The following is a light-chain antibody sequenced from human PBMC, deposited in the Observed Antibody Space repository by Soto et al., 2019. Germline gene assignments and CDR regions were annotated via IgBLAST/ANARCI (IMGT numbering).Light chain of an antibody. CDR2: GAS. V-gene: IGKV3-15*01. CDR3: QQYNNWPPWT. J-gene: IGKJ1*01. CDR1: QTASSSH. Sequence: EIVLTQSPGALSLSPGERATLSCRASQTASSSHLAWYQQKPGQAPRLLIYGASTRTTGIPARFSGSGSGTEFTLTISSLQSEDFAVYYCQQYNNWPPWTFGQGTKVDIK.